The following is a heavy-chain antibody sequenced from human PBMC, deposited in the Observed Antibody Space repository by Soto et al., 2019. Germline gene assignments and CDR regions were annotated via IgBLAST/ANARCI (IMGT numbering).Heavy chain of an antibody. V-gene: IGHV1-18*04. CDR3: ARYQRYYGSGSYYSDN. CDR2: ISAYTGKA. D-gene: IGHD3-10*01. Sequence: QVQLVQSGPEVKKPGASVKVSCKTSGYVFISYGISWVRQAPGHGLEWVGWISAYTGKADYAQKFQGRVTMTTETSTSTAFLELWSLRSDDTAVYYCARYQRYYGSGSYYSDNWGQGTLVTVSS. CDR1: GYVFISYG. J-gene: IGHJ4*02.